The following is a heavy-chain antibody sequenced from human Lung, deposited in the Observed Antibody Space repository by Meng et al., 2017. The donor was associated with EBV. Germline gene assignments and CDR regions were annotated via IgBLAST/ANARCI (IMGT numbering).Heavy chain of an antibody. CDR3: ARDWGDVRGGFDF. V-gene: IGHV6-1*01. CDR1: GDRVSSNSAE. CDR2: TYYRSKYYN. D-gene: IGHD3-10*02. J-gene: IGHJ4*02. Sequence: HVKRHQSSHGLVQPVQTLTRTCANCGDRVSSNSAEWNWSRQSQSGGLEWLGRTYYRSKYYNDYALSVKSRITINPDTSKNQFSLQLNSVTPEDTAIYYCARDWGDVRGGFDFWGQGTLVTVSS.